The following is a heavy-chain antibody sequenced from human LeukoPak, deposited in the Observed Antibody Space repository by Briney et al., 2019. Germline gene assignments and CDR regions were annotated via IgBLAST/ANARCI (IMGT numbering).Heavy chain of an antibody. D-gene: IGHD2-2*01. J-gene: IGHJ3*02. CDR3: ARDGRGVVVPAAINAFDI. Sequence: SQTLSLTCTVSGGSISSGSYYWSWIRQPAGKGLEWIGRIYTSGSTNYNPSLKSRVTISVDTSKNQFSLKLSSVTAADTAVYYCARDGRGVVVPAAINAFDIWGQGTMVTVSS. CDR2: IYTSGST. V-gene: IGHV4-61*02. CDR1: GGSISSGSYY.